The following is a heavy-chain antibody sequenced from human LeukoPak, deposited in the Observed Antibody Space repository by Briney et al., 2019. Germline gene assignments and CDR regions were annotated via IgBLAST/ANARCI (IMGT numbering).Heavy chain of an antibody. CDR3: TTDSTLGYYGSGSYTD. D-gene: IGHD3-10*01. V-gene: IGHV3-15*01. J-gene: IGHJ4*02. CDR1: GFTFSNAW. CDR2: MKSKTDGGTT. Sequence: GGSLRLSCAASGFTFSNAWMSWVRQAPGQGLDWVGRMKSKTDGGTTDYAAPVKGRFTISRDDSKNTLYLQMNSLKTEDTAVYYCTTDSTLGYYGSGSYTDWGQGTLVTVSS.